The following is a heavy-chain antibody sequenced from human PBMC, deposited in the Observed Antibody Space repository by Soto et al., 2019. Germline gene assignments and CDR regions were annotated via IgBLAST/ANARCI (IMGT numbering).Heavy chain of an antibody. CDR2: ISPISGTA. D-gene: IGHD5-18*01. Sequence: ASVKVSCKASGGTFSSNTIYWVRQAPGQGLEWMGGISPISGTANYAQKFQGRVTITADKSTSTAYMELSSLRSEDTAVYFCARDSARGYRLSPRLDYWGQGTLVTVSS. CDR3: ARDSARGYRLSPRLDY. V-gene: IGHV1-69*06. J-gene: IGHJ4*02. CDR1: GGTFSSNT.